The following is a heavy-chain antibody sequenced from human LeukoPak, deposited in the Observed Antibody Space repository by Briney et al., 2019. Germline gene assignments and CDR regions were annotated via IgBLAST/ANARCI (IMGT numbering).Heavy chain of an antibody. CDR2: ISYDGRNK. D-gene: IGHD6-19*01. CDR3: PRGSSGPDY. J-gene: IGHJ4*02. Sequence: GGSLRLSCAASGFSSSNYGMHWVRQAPGKGLEWVAVISYDGRNKYFADSVKGRFTISRDNLKNTLHLQMNSLRAEDTAVYYCPRGSSGPDYWGQGTLVTVSS. CDR1: GFSSSNYG. V-gene: IGHV3-30*03.